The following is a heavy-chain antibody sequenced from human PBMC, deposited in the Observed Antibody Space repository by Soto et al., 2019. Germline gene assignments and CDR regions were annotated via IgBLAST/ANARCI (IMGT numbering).Heavy chain of an antibody. CDR3: ASWTTVTTERFDAFDI. CDR2: ISHSGRT. Sequence: SGTLSLTCAVAGCSFSSSGWTWVRQPPGQGLEWVGEISHSGRTNCNPSLQSRVTVSIDKSNNQFSLKLSSVTAADTAAYYCASWTTVTTERFDAFDIWGQGTMVT. CDR1: GCSFSSSG. V-gene: IGHV4-4*02. D-gene: IGHD4-17*01. J-gene: IGHJ3*02.